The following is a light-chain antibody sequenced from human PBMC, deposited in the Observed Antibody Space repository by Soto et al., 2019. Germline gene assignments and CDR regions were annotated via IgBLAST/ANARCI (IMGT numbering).Light chain of an antibody. V-gene: IGLV2-14*01. CDR1: SSDVGGYNS. Sequence: QSVLTQPASVSGSPGQSITISCTGTSSDVGGYNSVSWYQQHPGKAPKVMIYDVSNRPSGVSNRFSGSKSGNTASLTFSGLQAEDEADYYCSAYTSSSTLVFGGGTKVTVL. CDR2: DVS. J-gene: IGLJ2*01. CDR3: SAYTSSSTLV.